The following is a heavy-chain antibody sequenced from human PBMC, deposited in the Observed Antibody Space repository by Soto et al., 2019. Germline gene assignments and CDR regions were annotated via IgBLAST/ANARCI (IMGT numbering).Heavy chain of an antibody. D-gene: IGHD3-10*01. CDR2: MNPNSGNT. V-gene: IGHV1-8*01. CDR3: ARPRARRNWFDP. CDR1: GYTFTSYD. Sequence: ASVKVSCKASGYTFTSYDINWVRQATGQGLEWMGWMNPNSGNTGYAQKFQGRVTMTRNTSISTAYMELSSLRSEDTAVYYCARPRARRNWFDPWGQGTLVTVSS. J-gene: IGHJ5*02.